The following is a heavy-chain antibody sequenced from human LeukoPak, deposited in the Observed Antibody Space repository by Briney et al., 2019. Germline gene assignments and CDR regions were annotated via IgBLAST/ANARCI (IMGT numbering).Heavy chain of an antibody. CDR2: INPNTGAT. CDR1: GYSLTGYY. V-gene: IGHV1-2*02. Sequence: ASVKVSCKASGYSLTGYYLHSVRQAPGQGLEWMGWINPNTGATHSAQKFQGRITMTRDTSISTAYVDLSRLSAGDRAVYLSAGDPVGSGWPRPYYFEVWGQGTLVTVSS. J-gene: IGHJ4*02. CDR3: AGDPVGSGWPRPYYFEV. D-gene: IGHD6-19*01.